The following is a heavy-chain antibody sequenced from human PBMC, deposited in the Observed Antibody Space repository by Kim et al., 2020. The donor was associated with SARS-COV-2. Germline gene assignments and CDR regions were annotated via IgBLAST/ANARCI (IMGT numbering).Heavy chain of an antibody. Sequence: TNYNPSLKSRVTISVDTSKNQFSLKLSSVTAADTAVYYCARAPSGWPFDYWGQGTLVTVSS. J-gene: IGHJ4*02. V-gene: IGHV4-34*01. D-gene: IGHD2-15*01. CDR2: T. CDR3: ARAPSGWPFDY.